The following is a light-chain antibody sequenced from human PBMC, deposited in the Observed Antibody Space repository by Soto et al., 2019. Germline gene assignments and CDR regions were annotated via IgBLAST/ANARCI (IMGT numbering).Light chain of an antibody. CDR2: DAS. Sequence: EIVLTQSPATLSLSPGERATLPCRASQSVDSYLAWYQQKVGQAPRLLIYDASNRATGIPARFSGSGSGTDFTLTISRLEPEDFAVYYCQHRSNWPPTFGQGTKVDIK. V-gene: IGKV3-11*01. CDR3: QHRSNWPPT. J-gene: IGKJ1*01. CDR1: QSVDSY.